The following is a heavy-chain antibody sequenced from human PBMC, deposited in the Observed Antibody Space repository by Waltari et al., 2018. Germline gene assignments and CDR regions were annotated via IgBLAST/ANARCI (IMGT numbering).Heavy chain of an antibody. CDR3: ARGGFGVTSYRFDY. V-gene: IGHV4-34*01. CDR1: GGSFSGYY. CDR2: INHSGST. Sequence: QVQLQQWGAGLLKPSETLSLTCAVYGGSFSGYYWSWIRQPPGKGLEWIGEINHSGSTNYNPSLKSRVTISVDTSKNQFSLKLSSLRSEDTAVYYCARGGFGVTSYRFDYWGQGTLVTVSS. J-gene: IGHJ4*02. D-gene: IGHD3-10*01.